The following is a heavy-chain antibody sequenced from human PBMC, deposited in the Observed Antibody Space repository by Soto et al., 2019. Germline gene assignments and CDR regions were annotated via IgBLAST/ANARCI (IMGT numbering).Heavy chain of an antibody. J-gene: IGHJ4*02. D-gene: IGHD2-2*01. V-gene: IGHV1-18*04. CDR3: ARVHCSRTSCYPIGY. CDR1: GYTFTSYG. CDR2: ISAYNGNT. Sequence: ASVKVSCKASGYTFTSYGISWVRQAPGQGLEWMGWISAYNGNTNYAQKLQGRVTMTTDTSTSTAYMELRSLRSDDTAVYYCARVHCSRTSCYPIGYWGQGTLVTVSS.